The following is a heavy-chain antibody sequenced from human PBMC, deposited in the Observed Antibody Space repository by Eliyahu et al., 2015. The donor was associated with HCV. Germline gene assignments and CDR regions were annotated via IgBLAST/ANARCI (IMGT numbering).Heavy chain of an antibody. Sequence: QVQLVESGGGVVQPGRSLRLSCAASGFTFXNYAMHWVRQAPGKGLEWVAIISYDGINKYYADSVKGRFTISKDNSKNTLYLQMNSLRAEDTAVYYCVTHKDPGRVPTTTKAFDIWGQGTMVTVSS. D-gene: IGHD5-24*01. CDR3: VTHKDPGRVPTTTKAFDI. J-gene: IGHJ3*02. CDR2: ISYDGINK. V-gene: IGHV3-30-3*01. CDR1: GFTFXNYA.